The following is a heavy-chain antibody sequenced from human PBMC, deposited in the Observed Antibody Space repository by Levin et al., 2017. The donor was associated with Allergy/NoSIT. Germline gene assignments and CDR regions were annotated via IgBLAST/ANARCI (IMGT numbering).Heavy chain of an antibody. V-gene: IGHV3-48*03. J-gene: IGHJ4*02. CDR2: NSSTGSTI. Sequence: GGSLRLSCTASGFTFSSYEMNWVRRAPGKGLEWVSYNSSTGSTIHSADSVKGRFTISRDNAKNSLYLHMNSLRADDTAVYYCARQLGNFWSGYNYFDYWGQGTLVTVSS. D-gene: IGHD3-3*01. CDR1: GFTFSSYE. CDR3: ARQLGNFWSGYNYFDY.